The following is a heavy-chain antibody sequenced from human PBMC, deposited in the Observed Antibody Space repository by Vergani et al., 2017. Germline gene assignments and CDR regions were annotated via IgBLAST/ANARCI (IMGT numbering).Heavy chain of an antibody. Sequence: QVQLVESGGGVVQPGGSLRLSCAASGFTFSSYGMHWVRQAPGKGLEWVAFIRYDGSNKYYADSVKGRFTISRDNSKNTLYLQMNSLRAEDTAVYYCAKDPRIVATTLDYWGQGTLVTVSS. J-gene: IGHJ4*02. CDR2: IRYDGSNK. CDR1: GFTFSSYG. V-gene: IGHV3-30*02. D-gene: IGHD5-12*01. CDR3: AKDPRIVATTLDY.